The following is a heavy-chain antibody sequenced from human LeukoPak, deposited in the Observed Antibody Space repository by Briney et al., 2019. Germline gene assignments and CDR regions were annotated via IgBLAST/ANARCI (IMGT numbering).Heavy chain of an antibody. CDR2: ISYDGSNK. CDR1: GFTFSSYA. J-gene: IGHJ4*02. V-gene: IGHV3-30-3*01. D-gene: IGHD4/OR15-4a*01. CDR3: ARGPSYGDRSDFLDY. Sequence: GGSLRLSCAASGFTFSSYAMHWVRQAPGKGLEWVAVISYDGSNKYYADSVKGRFTISRDNGKNSLYLQMNSLRAEDTAVYYCARGPSYGDRSDFLDYWGQGTLVTVSS.